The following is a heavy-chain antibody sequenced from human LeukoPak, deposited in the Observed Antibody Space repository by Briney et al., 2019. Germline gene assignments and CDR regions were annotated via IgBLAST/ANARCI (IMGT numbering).Heavy chain of an antibody. CDR1: GFTVSSSY. Sequence: GGSLRLSCAASGFTVSSSYMNWVRQAPGKGLEWVSVIYTGGTTDYADSVKGRFTISRHDSKNTLYLQMNSLRAEDTAVYYCAKVSGSKDIYFDYWGQGTLVTVSS. D-gene: IGHD1-26*01. V-gene: IGHV3-53*04. CDR3: AKVSGSKDIYFDY. J-gene: IGHJ4*02. CDR2: IYTGGTT.